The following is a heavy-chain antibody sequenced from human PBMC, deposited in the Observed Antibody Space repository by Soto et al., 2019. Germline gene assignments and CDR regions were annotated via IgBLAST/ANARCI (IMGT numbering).Heavy chain of an antibody. J-gene: IGHJ5*02. CDR2: ISAYNGNT. CDR1: GYTFTSYG. Sequence: QVQLVQSGAEVKKPGASVKVSCKASGYTFTSYGISWVRQAPGQGLEWMGWISAYNGNTNYAQKLQGRVTMTTDTXXXXXXXXXXXXXXXXXXXXXXXXXANWFDPWGQGTLVTVSS. V-gene: IGHV1-18*01. CDR3: XXXANWFDP.